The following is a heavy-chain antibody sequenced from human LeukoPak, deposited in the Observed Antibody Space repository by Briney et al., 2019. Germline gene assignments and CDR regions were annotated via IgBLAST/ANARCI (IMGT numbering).Heavy chain of an antibody. D-gene: IGHD3-22*01. J-gene: IGHJ4*02. V-gene: IGHV3-21*01. CDR3: ARSPKYYYDSSGYYGY. Sequence: GGSLRLSCAASGFTFSSYAMSWVRQAPGKGLEWVSSISSSSSYIYHADSVKGRFTISRDNAKNSLYLQMNSLRAEDTAVYYCARSPKYYYDSSGYYGYWGQGTLVTVSS. CDR2: ISSSSSYI. CDR1: GFTFSSYA.